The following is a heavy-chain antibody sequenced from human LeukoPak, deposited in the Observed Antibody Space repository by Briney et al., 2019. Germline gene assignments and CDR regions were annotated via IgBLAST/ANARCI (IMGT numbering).Heavy chain of an antibody. CDR2: IIPIFGTA. V-gene: IGHV1-69*13. J-gene: IGHJ4*02. Sequence: SVKVSCKASGGTFSSYAISWVRQAPGQGLEWMGGIIPIFGTANYAQKFQGRVTITADESTSTAYMELSSLRSEDTAVYYCARTRQTYYYDSSGYHFDYWGQGTLVTVSS. CDR1: GGTFSSYA. CDR3: ARTRQTYYYDSSGYHFDY. D-gene: IGHD3-22*01.